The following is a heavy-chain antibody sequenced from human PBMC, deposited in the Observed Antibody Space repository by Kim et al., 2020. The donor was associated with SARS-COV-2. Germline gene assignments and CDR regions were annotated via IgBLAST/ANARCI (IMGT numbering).Heavy chain of an antibody. J-gene: IGHJ6*02. D-gene: IGHD2-15*01. CDR2: IYYSGST. CDR3: ARNEVAATPIGMDV. Sequence: SETLSLTCTVSGGSISGYYWSWIRQPPGKGLEWIGYIYYSGSTNYNPSLKSRVTISVDTSKNQFSLKLSSVTAADTAVYYCARNEVAATPIGMDVWGQGTTVTVSS. CDR1: GGSISGYY. V-gene: IGHV4-59*13.